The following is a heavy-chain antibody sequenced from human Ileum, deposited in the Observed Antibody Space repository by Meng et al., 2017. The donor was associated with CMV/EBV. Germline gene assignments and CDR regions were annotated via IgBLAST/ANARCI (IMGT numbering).Heavy chain of an antibody. Sequence: SLTCGVSGGSMSNICWWGWVRQSSGRGLEWIAEIYDRGRTNYNPSLKSRATISLDKSKNQFSLVLSSVTAADTAVYYCATSTRYPLVDWGQGTLVTVSS. D-gene: IGHD2-2*01. J-gene: IGHJ4*02. CDR3: ATSTRYPLVD. CDR2: IYDRGRT. V-gene: IGHV4-4*02. CDR1: GGSMSNICW.